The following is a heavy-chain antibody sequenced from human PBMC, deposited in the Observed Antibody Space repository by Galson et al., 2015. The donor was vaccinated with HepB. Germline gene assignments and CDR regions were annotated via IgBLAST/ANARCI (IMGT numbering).Heavy chain of an antibody. CDR2: IDPSDSYT. Sequence: QSGAEVKKPGESLRISCKGSGYSFTSYWISWVRQMPGKGLEWMGRIDPSDSYTNYSPSFQGHVTISADKSISTAYLQWSSLKASDTAMYYCARHEREGGYCSGGSRSNFDYWGQGTLVTVSS. CDR1: GYSFTSYW. V-gene: IGHV5-10-1*01. CDR3: ARHEREGGYCSGGSRSNFDY. D-gene: IGHD2-15*01. J-gene: IGHJ4*02.